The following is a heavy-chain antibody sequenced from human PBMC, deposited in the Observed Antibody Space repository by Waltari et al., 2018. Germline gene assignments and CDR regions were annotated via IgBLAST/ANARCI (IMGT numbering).Heavy chain of an antibody. J-gene: IGHJ5*02. D-gene: IGHD2-15*01. CDR3: ALQSDSVVEGGWFDP. CDR1: GGSISSYY. Sequence: VQLQESGPGLVKPSETLSLTCTVSGGSISSYYWSWIRQPPGKGLEMNGYIYYSGRPTYNPSLKSRVTISVDTSKDQFSLKLSSVTAADTAVYYCALQSDSVVEGGWFDPWGQGTLVTVSS. CDR2: IYYSGRP. V-gene: IGHV4-59*01.